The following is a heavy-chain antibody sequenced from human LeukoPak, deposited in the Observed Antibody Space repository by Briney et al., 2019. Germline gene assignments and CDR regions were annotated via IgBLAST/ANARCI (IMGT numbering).Heavy chain of an antibody. J-gene: IGHJ6*03. V-gene: IGHV3-7*03. CDR2: IKPDGRET. CDR1: GFTFSTYW. Sequence: GGSLRLSCAASGFTFSTYWMNWVRQAPGKGLEWVANIKPDGRETYYVDSVKGRFTITRDNAKSSLYLQMNSLRSEDTAVYYCARGRAVANVGTYYYYYMDVWGKGNPGHRLL. D-gene: IGHD6-19*01. CDR3: ARGRAVANVGTYYYYYMDV.